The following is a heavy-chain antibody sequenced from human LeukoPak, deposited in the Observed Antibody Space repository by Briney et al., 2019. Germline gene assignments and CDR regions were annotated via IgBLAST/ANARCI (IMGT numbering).Heavy chain of an antibody. Sequence: PGGSLRLSCAASGFTFSSYAMSWVRQAPGKGLEWVSTISDSGGSAYYADSVKGRFTISRDNSKNTLFLQMNSLRAEDTVVYYCAPSAFDYWGQGTLVTVSS. CDR2: ISDSGGSA. CDR3: APSAFDY. V-gene: IGHV3-23*01. J-gene: IGHJ4*02. CDR1: GFTFSSYA.